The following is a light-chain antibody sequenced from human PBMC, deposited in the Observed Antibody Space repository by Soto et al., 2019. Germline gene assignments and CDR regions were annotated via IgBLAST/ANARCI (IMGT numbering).Light chain of an antibody. J-gene: IGKJ4*01. V-gene: IGKV3-20*01. CDR3: QQYGSSPTT. CDR2: GAA. Sequence: EIVLTQSPGTLSLSPGERATLSCRASQTVSSSYLAWYQQKPGQAPRLLIYGAAIRATVIPDRFSGSGSGTDFTLTISRLEPEDFAVYYCQQYGSSPTTFGGGTKVEI. CDR1: QTVSSSY.